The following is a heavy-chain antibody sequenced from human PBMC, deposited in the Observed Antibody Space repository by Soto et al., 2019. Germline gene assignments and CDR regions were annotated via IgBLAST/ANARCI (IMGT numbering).Heavy chain of an antibody. CDR2: SNPNSGGP. V-gene: IGHV1-2*02. CDR3: TRVAPRAFGMDY. D-gene: IGHD1-20*01. J-gene: IGHJ4*02. Sequence: GASVKVSCKASGYTFTGYYMHWVRQAPGQGLEGMGWSNPNSGGPNYPQKFQGRVTMNRDPDISSDYMELRSLTAEDTGVYYCTRVAPRAFGMDYWAPGSLVTVSS. CDR1: GYTFTGYY.